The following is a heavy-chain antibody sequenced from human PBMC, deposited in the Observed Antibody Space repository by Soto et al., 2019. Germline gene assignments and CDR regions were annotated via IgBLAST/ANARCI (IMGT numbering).Heavy chain of an antibody. J-gene: IGHJ4*02. CDR2: IYPDDSDI. V-gene: IGHV5-51*01. CDR1: GFSFTSYW. Sequence: VESLKISCNGSGFSFTSYWIGWVRQMPGKGLEWMGVIYPDDSDIIYSPSFQGQVTFSADKSINTAYLQWGSLKASDTAMYYCARQLLGSGTYYFDYWGQGTLVTVSS. D-gene: IGHD3-10*01. CDR3: ARQLLGSGTYYFDY.